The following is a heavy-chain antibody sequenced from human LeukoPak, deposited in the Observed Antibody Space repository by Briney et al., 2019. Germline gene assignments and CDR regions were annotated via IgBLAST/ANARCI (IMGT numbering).Heavy chain of an antibody. D-gene: IGHD1-14*01. J-gene: IGHJ4*02. V-gene: IGHV3-23*01. CDR3: AKDSRRDPYYFDY. CDR2: ISGSGGST. Sequence: QTGGSLRLSCAASGFTFSSYEMNWVRQAPVKGLEWVSAISGSGGSTYYADSVKGRFTISRDNSKNTLYLQMNSLRAEDTAVYYCAKDSRRDPYYFDYWGQGTLVTVSS. CDR1: GFTFSSYE.